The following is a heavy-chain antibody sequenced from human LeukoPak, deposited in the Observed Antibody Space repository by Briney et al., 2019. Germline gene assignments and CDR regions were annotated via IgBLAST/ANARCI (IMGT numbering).Heavy chain of an antibody. J-gene: IGHJ2*01. CDR2: IIPIFGTA. Sequence: GASVKVSCKASGGTFSSYAISWVRQAPGQGLEWMGGIIPIFGTANYAQKFQGRVTITADKSTSTAYMELSSLRSEDTAVYYCALYSSGWSSIYWYFDLWGRGTLVTVSS. V-gene: IGHV1-69*06. D-gene: IGHD6-19*01. CDR1: GGTFSSYA. CDR3: ALYSSGWSSIYWYFDL.